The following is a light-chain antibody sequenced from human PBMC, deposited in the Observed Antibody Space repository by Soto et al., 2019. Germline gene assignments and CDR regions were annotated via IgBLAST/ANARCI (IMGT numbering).Light chain of an antibody. CDR1: SSDVGGYNY. V-gene: IGLV2-14*01. J-gene: IGLJ3*02. CDR3: SSYTSSSTLEWV. CDR2: EVS. Sequence: QSALTQPASVSGSPGQSITISCPGTSSDVGGYNYVSWYQQHPGKAPKLMIYEVSNRPSGVSNRFSGSKSGNTASLTISGLQAEDEADYYCSSYTSSSTLEWVFGGGTQLTVL.